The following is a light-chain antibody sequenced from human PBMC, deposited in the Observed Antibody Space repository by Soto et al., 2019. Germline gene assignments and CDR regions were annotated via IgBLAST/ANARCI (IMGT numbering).Light chain of an antibody. CDR1: QSVSSSY. CDR3: QQYGSSPLT. J-gene: IGKJ4*01. V-gene: IGKV3-20*01. CDR2: DAS. Sequence: EIVLTQSPGTLSLSPGERATLSCRASQSVSSSYLAWYQQKPGQAPRLLIYDASSRATGIPGRFSGSGSGTDFTLTISRLEPDDFAVYYCQQYGSSPLTFGGGTKVEIK.